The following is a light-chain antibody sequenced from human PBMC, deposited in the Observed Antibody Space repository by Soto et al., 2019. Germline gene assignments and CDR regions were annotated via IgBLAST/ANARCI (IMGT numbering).Light chain of an antibody. J-gene: IGKJ4*01. Sequence: ELACSPNPGTLSLSPEGRATLSSRASQTVRSSYLAWYQQTPGQAPRLLIYGASRRATGIPDRFSGGGSGTDFTLTISRLEPEDFAVYDCQQFSSSPLTFGGGTKVDIK. CDR1: QTVRSSY. CDR3: QQFSSSPLT. V-gene: IGKV3-20*01. CDR2: GAS.